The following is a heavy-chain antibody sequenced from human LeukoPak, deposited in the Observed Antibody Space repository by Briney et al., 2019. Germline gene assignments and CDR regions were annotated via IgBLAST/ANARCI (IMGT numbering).Heavy chain of an antibody. Sequence: SETLSLTCAVSGGSVSGDNWWSWVRQPPGKGLEWIGEVHHSGSTKYNPSLKSRLAISVDKSKKQFSLRLSSVTAADTAVYYCAKDRPHPSNEPTNFDYWGQGTLVTVSS. J-gene: IGHJ4*02. V-gene: IGHV4-4*02. CDR3: AKDRPHPSNEPTNFDY. CDR2: VHHSGST. CDR1: GGSVSGDNW. D-gene: IGHD4-11*01.